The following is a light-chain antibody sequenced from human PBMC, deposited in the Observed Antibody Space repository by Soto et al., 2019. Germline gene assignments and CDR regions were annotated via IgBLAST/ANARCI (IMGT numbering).Light chain of an antibody. CDR3: QHYSSVWA. Sequence: IQITQSPSSLSASGGSRVTITFRASQSISSYLAWYQQKPGKAPKLLIYAASNLYTGVPSRFSGSRSGTEFTLTISSLQPDDFATYYCQHYSSVWAFGQGTKVDIK. J-gene: IGKJ1*01. V-gene: IGKV1-5*01. CDR2: AAS. CDR1: QSISSY.